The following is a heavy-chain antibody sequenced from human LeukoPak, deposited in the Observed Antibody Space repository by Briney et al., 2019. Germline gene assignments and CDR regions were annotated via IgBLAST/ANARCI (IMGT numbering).Heavy chain of an antibody. Sequence: PGGSLRLSCAASGLTFSDHYMDWVRQAPGKGLEWVAQIRNKANSYTTQYAASVKGRFTISRDDSQNSLYLQMNSLKTEDTAVYYCCDLGTTRRGQGTLVTVSS. CDR1: GLTFSDHY. J-gene: IGHJ4*02. V-gene: IGHV3-72*01. CDR2: IRNKANSYTT. D-gene: IGHD1-7*01. CDR3: CDLGTTR.